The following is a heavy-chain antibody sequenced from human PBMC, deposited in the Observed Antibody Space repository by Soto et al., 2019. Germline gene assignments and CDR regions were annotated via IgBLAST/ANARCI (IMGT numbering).Heavy chain of an antibody. J-gene: IGHJ4*02. Sequence: QVQLVQSGAEVKKPGSSVKVSCKASGGTFSSYAISWVRQAPGQGLEWMGGIIPIFGTANYAQKFQGRVTITADESTSTAYMELSSLRSEDTAVYYCASLRYNWNVKGGAELDYLGQGSLVTVSS. CDR1: GGTFSSYA. CDR3: ASLRYNWNVKGGAELDY. D-gene: IGHD1-1*01. CDR2: IIPIFGTA. V-gene: IGHV1-69*12.